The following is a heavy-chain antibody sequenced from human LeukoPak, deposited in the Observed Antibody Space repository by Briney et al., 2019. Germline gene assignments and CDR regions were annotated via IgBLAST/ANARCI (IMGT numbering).Heavy chain of an antibody. V-gene: IGHV3-7*01. J-gene: IGHJ4*02. Sequence: GGSLRLSCAASGFIFSSYWMSWVRQAPGKGLEWVANIKQDGGEKHYVDSVKGRFTISRDNAKNSMYLQMNSLRAEDTAVYYCARDEIYYDILTGYRHFDYWGQGTLVTVFS. D-gene: IGHD3-9*01. CDR2: IKQDGGEK. CDR3: ARDEIYYDILTGYRHFDY. CDR1: GFIFSSYW.